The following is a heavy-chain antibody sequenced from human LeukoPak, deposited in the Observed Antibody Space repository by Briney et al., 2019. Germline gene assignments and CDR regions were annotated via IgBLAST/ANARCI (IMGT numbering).Heavy chain of an antibody. Sequence: PGGSQRLSCAASTFTFSRYWMHWVRQAPGKGLVWVSLIKSDGTSTNYADSVKGRFTISRDNAKNSLYLQMNSLRVEDTAFYYCAKDNRRHYTSGPNPDSLHWGQGALVTVSS. CDR2: IKSDGTST. V-gene: IGHV3-74*01. D-gene: IGHD6-19*01. CDR1: TFTFSRYW. CDR3: AKDNRRHYTSGPNPDSLH. J-gene: IGHJ4*02.